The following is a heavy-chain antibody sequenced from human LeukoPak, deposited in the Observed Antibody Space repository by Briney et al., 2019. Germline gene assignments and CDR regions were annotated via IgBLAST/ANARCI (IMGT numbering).Heavy chain of an antibody. Sequence: SETLSLTCLVSGGSIGASYWSWIRQPPGKGLEWIGYIYYSGTTNYNPSLKSRVTISVDTSKNQFSLKLSSVTAADTAVYYCARHGFSGYDTPSLDYWGQGMLVTVSS. D-gene: IGHD5-12*01. CDR3: ARHGFSGYDTPSLDY. J-gene: IGHJ4*02. CDR1: GGSIGASY. V-gene: IGHV4-59*08. CDR2: IYYSGTT.